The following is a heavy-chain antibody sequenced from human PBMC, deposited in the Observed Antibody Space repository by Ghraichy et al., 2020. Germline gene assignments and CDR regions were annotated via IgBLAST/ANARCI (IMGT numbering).Heavy chain of an antibody. CDR1: GGSISSSSYY. CDR3: ARDFRSGYGVVAQRYGMDV. Sequence: SETLSLTCTVSGGSISSSSYYWGWIRQPPGKGLEWIGSIYYSGSTYYNPSLKSRVTISVDTSKNQFSLKLSSVTAADTAVYYCARDFRSGYGVVAQRYGMDVWGQGTTVTVSS. V-gene: IGHV4-39*07. D-gene: IGHD3-3*01. CDR2: IYYSGST. J-gene: IGHJ6*02.